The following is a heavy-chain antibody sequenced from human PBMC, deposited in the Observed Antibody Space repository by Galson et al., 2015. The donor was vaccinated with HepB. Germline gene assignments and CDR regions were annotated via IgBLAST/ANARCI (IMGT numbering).Heavy chain of an antibody. CDR3: ARDISPWGTTWYSELF. D-gene: IGHD6-13*01. V-gene: IGHV3-48*01. CDR1: GFIFRNYC. J-gene: IGHJ4*02. Sequence: SLRLSCAASGFIFRNYCMNWVRQAPGKGLEWVSYISTSSVTIYYADSVKGRFTISRDNDKNSLYLQMNSLRAEDTAVYYCARDISPWGTTWYSELFWGQGTRVTVSS. CDR2: ISTSSVTI.